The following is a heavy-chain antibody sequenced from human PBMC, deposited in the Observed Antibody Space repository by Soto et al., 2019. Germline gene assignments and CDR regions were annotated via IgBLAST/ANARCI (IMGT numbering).Heavy chain of an antibody. CDR2: ISKSDYT. Sequence: PGGSLRLSCTVSGFAFNNYGINWVRQAPGKGLEWVSSISKSDYTYYSDSVKGRFTISRDNAKNSVSLQMNTLRVEDTAVYYCAREDSIILPAVSDFWGQGTLVTVYS. D-gene: IGHD2-2*01. CDR1: GFAFNNYG. J-gene: IGHJ4*02. CDR3: AREDSIILPAVSDF. V-gene: IGHV3-21*01.